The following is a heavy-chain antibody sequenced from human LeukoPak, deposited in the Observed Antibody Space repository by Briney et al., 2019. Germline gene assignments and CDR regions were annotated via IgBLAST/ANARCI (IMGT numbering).Heavy chain of an antibody. CDR2: ISGGGGST. J-gene: IGHJ4*02. D-gene: IGHD2-21*01. V-gene: IGHV3-23*01. CDR3: AEGRAYSGGDGPCGY. CDR1: GFTFSSYA. Sequence: GGSLVLSCAASGFTFSSYAMNWVRQAPGKGLEWVSTISGGGGSTYYADSVKGRFIISRDNPKNTLYLQMSSLRAEDTAVYYCAEGRAYSGGDGPCGYWGQGTLVTVSP.